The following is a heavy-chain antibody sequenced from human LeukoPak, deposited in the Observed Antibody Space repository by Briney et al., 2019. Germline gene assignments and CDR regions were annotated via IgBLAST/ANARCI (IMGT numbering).Heavy chain of an antibody. CDR2: IYTSGST. J-gene: IGHJ3*02. V-gene: IGHV4-61*02. D-gene: IGHD3-22*01. Sequence: SETLSLTCTVSGGSISSGSFYWNWIRQPAGKGLEWIGRIYTSGSTNYNPSLKSRVTISVDTSKNQFSLKLSSVTAADTAVYYCALLDYYDSSGYSPGAFDIWGQGTMVTVSS. CDR3: ALLDYYDSSGYSPGAFDI. CDR1: GGSISSGSFY.